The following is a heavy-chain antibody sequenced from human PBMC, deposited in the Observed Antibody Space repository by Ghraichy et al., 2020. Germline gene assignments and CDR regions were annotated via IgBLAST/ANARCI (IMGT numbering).Heavy chain of an antibody. J-gene: IGHJ4*02. CDR1: RFTFSTYW. V-gene: IGHV3-7*03. D-gene: IGHD5-18*01. CDR3: AADKGYGAHDY. Sequence: GGSLRLSCAAPRFTFSTYWMTWLRQAPGKGLEWVANMNEDGSVKNHLDSVKGRFTISRENAKSSLYLQMNSLRAEDTAIYYCAADKGYGAHDYLGQGTLVIAFS. CDR2: MNEDGSVK.